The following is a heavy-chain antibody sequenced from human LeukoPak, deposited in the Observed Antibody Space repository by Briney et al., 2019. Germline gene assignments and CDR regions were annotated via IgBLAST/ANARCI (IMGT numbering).Heavy chain of an antibody. Sequence: PGGSLRLSCTASGFTFYDYVMHWVRQAPGKGLEWVSLISGDGSGTYYADSVKGRFTISRDNSKNSLFLHMSGLRAEDTALYYCATQNPPGSGYYDTYNWFDPWGQGTLVTVAS. V-gene: IGHV3-43*02. CDR2: ISGDGSGT. J-gene: IGHJ5*02. CDR1: GFTFYDYV. CDR3: ATQNPPGSGYYDTYNWFDP. D-gene: IGHD5-12*01.